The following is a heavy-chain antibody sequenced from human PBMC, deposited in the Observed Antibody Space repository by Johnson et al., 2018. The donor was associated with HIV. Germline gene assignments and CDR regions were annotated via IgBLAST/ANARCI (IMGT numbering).Heavy chain of an antibody. Sequence: VQLVESGGGVVQPGGSLRLSCAASGFTFSSYGMHWVRQAPGKGLEWVAFIRYDGSNKYYAASVKGRFTISRDNAKNSLYLQMNSLRAEDTAIYYCAKDDNLGVWYSDAFDVWGQGTVVTVSS. D-gene: IGHD6-19*01. V-gene: IGHV3-30*02. CDR1: GFTFSSYG. CDR3: AKDDNLGVWYSDAFDV. J-gene: IGHJ3*01. CDR2: IRYDGSNK.